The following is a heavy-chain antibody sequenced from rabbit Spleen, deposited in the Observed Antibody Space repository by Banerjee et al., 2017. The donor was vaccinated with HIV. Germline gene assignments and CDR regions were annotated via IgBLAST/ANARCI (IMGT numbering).Heavy chain of an antibody. V-gene: IGHV1S45*01. CDR1: GFSFSNKAV. CDR2: VDVGSSGFT. D-gene: IGHD7-1*01. Sequence: QEQLMESGGGLVKPEGSLKLSCTASGFSFSNKAVMCWVRQAPGKGLEWIGCVDVGSSGFTYFANWAKGRFTISKTSSTTVTLKMTSLTAADTATYFCARDTGTSFSSYGMDLWGPGTLVTVS. J-gene: IGHJ6*01. CDR3: ARDTGTSFSSYGMDL.